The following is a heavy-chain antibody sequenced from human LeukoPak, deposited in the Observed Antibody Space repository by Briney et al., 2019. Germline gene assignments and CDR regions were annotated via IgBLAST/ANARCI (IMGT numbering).Heavy chain of an antibody. Sequence: GGSLRLSCEASGFTFSTYTVHWVRQAPGKGLEWVATISYDGSNKYYVDSVKGRFTISRDNSKNTLYLQMNSLRAEDTAVYYCARSYYYGSGSYYSHFDYWGQGTLVTVSS. CDR3: ARSYYYGSGSYYSHFDY. CDR1: GFTFSTYT. J-gene: IGHJ4*02. V-gene: IGHV3-30*04. CDR2: ISYDGSNK. D-gene: IGHD3-10*01.